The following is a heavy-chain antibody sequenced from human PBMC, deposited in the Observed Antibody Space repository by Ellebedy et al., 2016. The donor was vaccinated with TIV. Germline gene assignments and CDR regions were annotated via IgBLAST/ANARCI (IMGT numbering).Heavy chain of an antibody. CDR2: IYDSGVT. CDR1: GGSIGGDS. V-gene: IGHV4-59*01. Sequence: MPSETLSLTCSVSGGSIGGDSRTWMRQPPGKGLEWIGTIYDSGVTYSNPSLQSRVSISKETSKRGFSLKLTSVTAADTAVYYCEGRSVYGDYHFWGQGILVSVSS. J-gene: IGHJ4*02. CDR3: EGRSVYGDYHF. D-gene: IGHD5/OR15-5a*01.